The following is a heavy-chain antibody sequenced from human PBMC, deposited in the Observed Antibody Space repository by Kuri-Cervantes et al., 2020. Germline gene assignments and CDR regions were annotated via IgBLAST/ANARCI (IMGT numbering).Heavy chain of an antibody. CDR1: GFTFSSYS. CDR2: ISGSGGST. V-gene: IGHV3-23*01. D-gene: IGHD3-10*01. Sequence: GGSLRLSCAASGFTFSSYSMNWVRQAPGKGLEWVSAISGSGGSTYYADSVKGRFTISRDNAKKSLFLEMSSLRVEDTGVYYCARALTSRYLIDLWGQGTLVTVSS. CDR3: ARALTSRYLIDL. J-gene: IGHJ4*02.